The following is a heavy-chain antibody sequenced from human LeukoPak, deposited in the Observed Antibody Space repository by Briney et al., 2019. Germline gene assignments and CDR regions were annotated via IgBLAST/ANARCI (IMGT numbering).Heavy chain of an antibody. V-gene: IGHV4-38-2*02. J-gene: IGHJ4*02. CDR1: GYSISSGYY. Sequence: PSETLSLTCTVSGYSISSGYYWGWIRQPPGKGLEWIGSIYHSGSTYYNPSLKSRVTISVDTSKNQFSLKLRSVTAADTAVYFCVSSNWLRDANFDCWGQGTLVTVSS. CDR3: VSSNWLRDANFDC. D-gene: IGHD4-11*01. CDR2: IYHSGST.